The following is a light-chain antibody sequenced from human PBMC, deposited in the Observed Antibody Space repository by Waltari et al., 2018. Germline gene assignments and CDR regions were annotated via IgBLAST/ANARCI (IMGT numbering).Light chain of an antibody. CDR2: KDN. CDR1: SSNIGRTF. CDR3: ATWDDGLSGHWV. J-gene: IGLJ3*02. V-gene: IGLV1-47*01. Sequence: QSVLTQPPSASGTPGQRVTISCSGTSSNIGRTFLFWFQQLSGTAPKPLIYKDNQRPSGVPDRFSGSRSGTSASLTISGLRSDDESHFYCATWDDGLSGHWVFGGGTKLTVL.